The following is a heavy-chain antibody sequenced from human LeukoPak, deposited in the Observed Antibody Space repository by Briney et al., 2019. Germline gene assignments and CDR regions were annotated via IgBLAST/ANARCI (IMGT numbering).Heavy chain of an antibody. J-gene: IGHJ4*02. D-gene: IGHD1-26*01. Sequence: GGSLRLSCAASGFTFSNYVMSWVRQAPRKGLEWVSRISTDGSSTTYADSVKGRFTISRDNAMNTLYLQMNSLRAEDTAVYYCAGRISSGNYFLDYWGQGTLVTVSS. CDR3: AGRISSGNYFLDY. CDR2: ISTDGSST. V-gene: IGHV3-74*01. CDR1: GFTFSNYV.